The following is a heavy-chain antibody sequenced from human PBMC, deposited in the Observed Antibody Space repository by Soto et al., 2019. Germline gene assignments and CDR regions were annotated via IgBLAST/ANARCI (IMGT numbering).Heavy chain of an antibody. D-gene: IGHD3-22*01. CDR1: GYTFTSYA. V-gene: IGHV1-3*01. CDR3: ALSTGFDYYDSSGYFF. CDR2: INAGNGNT. J-gene: IGHJ4*02. Sequence: ASVKVSCKASGYTFTSYAMHWVRQAPGQRLEWMGWINAGNGNTKYSQKFQGRVTITRDTSASTAYMELSSLRSEDTAVYHCALSTGFDYYDSSGYFFWGQGTLVTVSS.